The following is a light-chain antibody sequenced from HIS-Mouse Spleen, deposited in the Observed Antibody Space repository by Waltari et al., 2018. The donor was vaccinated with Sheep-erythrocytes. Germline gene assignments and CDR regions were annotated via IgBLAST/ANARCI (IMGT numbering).Light chain of an antibody. J-gene: IGLJ2*01. CDR2: EVS. Sequence: QSALTQPASVSGSPGQSITISCTGPSSDVCGSNYVSWYQQHPSKAPKLMIYEVSKRPSGVSNRFSGSKSGNTASLTISGLQAEDEADYYCSSYTSSSTGVFGGGTKLTV. CDR1: SSDVCGSNY. V-gene: IGLV2-14*01. CDR3: SSYTSSSTGV.